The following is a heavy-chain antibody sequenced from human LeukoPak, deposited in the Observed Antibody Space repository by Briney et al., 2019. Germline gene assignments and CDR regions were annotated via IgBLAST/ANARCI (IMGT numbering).Heavy chain of an antibody. CDR2: ITASSTAI. Sequence: PGGSLRFSCAASGFTFSSYSMNWVRQAPGKGLEWVSSITASSTAIYSADSVKGRFTISRDNAKNFLYLQMNSLRAEDTAVYYCARTYYDILTGYNPYFDYWGQGILVTVSS. CDR3: ARTYYDILTGYNPYFDY. V-gene: IGHV3-21*01. D-gene: IGHD3-9*01. CDR1: GFTFSSYS. J-gene: IGHJ4*02.